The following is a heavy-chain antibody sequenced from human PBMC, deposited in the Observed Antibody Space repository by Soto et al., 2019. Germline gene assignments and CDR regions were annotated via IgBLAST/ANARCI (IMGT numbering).Heavy chain of an antibody. J-gene: IGHJ4*02. CDR2: IYYSGST. V-gene: IGHV4-39*01. CDR1: GGSISSSSYY. Sequence: PSETLSLTCTVSGGSISSSSYYWGWIRQPPGKGLEWIGSIYYSGSTYYNPSLKSRVTISVDTSKNQFSLKLSSVTAADTAVYYCARHLGGYSYGYSDYWGQGTLVTVSS. D-gene: IGHD5-18*01. CDR3: ARHLGGYSYGYSDY.